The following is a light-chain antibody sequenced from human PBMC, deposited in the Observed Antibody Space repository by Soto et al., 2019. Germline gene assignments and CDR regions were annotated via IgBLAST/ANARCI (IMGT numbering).Light chain of an antibody. Sequence: QSVLPQPPSASGTPGQGVTISCSGSSSNIGSNYVYWYQQLQGTAPKLLIYSNNQRPSGVPDRFSGSKSGTSASLAISGLRSEDEADYYCAAWDDSLSVVFGGGTKLPVL. V-gene: IGLV1-47*02. CDR3: AAWDDSLSVV. CDR1: SSNIGSNY. CDR2: SNN. J-gene: IGLJ2*01.